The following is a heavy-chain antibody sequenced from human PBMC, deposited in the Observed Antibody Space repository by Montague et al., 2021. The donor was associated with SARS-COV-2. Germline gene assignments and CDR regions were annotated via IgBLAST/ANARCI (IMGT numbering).Heavy chain of an antibody. V-gene: IGHV4-61*02. D-gene: IGHD1-26*01. CDR1: GASISTGIYY. Sequence: TLSITCTVSGASISTGIYYWSWIRQPAGKGPEWIGRIRTTGHTDYNSSLESRVFMSVDTSTNQFSLSLTSVTAADTAVYFCARFGSGTLEFDLWGQGTLVTVSS. CDR3: ARFGSGTLEFDL. J-gene: IGHJ4*02. CDR2: IRTTGHT.